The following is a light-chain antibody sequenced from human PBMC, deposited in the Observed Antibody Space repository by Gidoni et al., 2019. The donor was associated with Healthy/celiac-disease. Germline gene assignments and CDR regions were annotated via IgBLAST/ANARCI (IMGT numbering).Light chain of an antibody. CDR2: GAS. CDR3: QQYGSSPQIT. Sequence: IVLTQSPGTLSLSPGERATLSCRASQSVSSSYLAWYQQKPGQAPRLLIYGASSRATGIPDRFSGSGSGTDFTLTISRLEPEDFAVYYCQQYGSSPQITFGQXTRLEIK. CDR1: QSVSSSY. V-gene: IGKV3-20*01. J-gene: IGKJ5*01.